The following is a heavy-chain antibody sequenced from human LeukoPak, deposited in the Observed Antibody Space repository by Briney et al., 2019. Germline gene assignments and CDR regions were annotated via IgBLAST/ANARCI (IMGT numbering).Heavy chain of an antibody. Sequence: GGSLRLSCAASGFTFSSYSMNWVRRAPGKGLEWVSRINGDGRNINYADSVRGRFTISRDNAKNTLYLQMNTLRVEDTAVYYCTRDLMDYDVSTGLHHYYMDVWGQGTTVTVSS. CDR2: INGDGRNI. CDR1: GFTFSSYS. V-gene: IGHV3-74*01. CDR3: TRDLMDYDVSTGLHHYYMDV. D-gene: IGHD3-9*01. J-gene: IGHJ6*02.